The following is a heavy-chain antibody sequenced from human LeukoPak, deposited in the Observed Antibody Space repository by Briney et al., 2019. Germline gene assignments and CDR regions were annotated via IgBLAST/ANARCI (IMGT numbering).Heavy chain of an antibody. J-gene: IGHJ6*02. CDR3: VRGGDGYRYSYGSAHYSYGMDV. V-gene: IGHV4-59*01. CDR2: IYHSGST. Sequence: PSETLSLTCTVSGGSISSYYWSWIRQPPGMGLEWIGYIYHSGSTNYNPSLKSRVTISVDTSKNQFSLKVRSVTAADTAVYYCVRGGDGYRYSYGSAHYSYGMDVWGQGTTVTVSS. CDR1: GGSISSYY. D-gene: IGHD5-18*01.